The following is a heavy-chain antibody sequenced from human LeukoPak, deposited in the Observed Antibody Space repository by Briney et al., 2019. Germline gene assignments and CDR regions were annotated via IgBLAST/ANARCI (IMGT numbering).Heavy chain of an antibody. V-gene: IGHV3-30*03. J-gene: IGHJ4*02. CDR2: ISYDGSNK. CDR1: GFTFSSYG. D-gene: IGHD5-18*01. CDR3: ARGGQLSPRYFDY. Sequence: PGGSLRLSCTASGFTFSSYGMHWVRQAPGKGLEWVTVISYDGSNKYFADSVKGRFTISRDNSKNTLFLQMNSLRAEDTAVYYCARGGQLSPRYFDYWGQGTLVTVSS.